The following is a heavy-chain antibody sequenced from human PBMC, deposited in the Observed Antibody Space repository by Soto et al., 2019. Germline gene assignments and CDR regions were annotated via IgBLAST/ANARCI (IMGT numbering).Heavy chain of an antibody. V-gene: IGHV3-23*01. J-gene: IGHJ5*02. CDR1: GFTFSTYA. CDR2: ISGSAGST. Sequence: PGGSLRLSCAASGFTFSTYAMSWVRQAPGKGLEWVPGISGSAGSTNYADSVKGRFTISRDNSKNTLYLQMNSLRAEDTAVYYCAKDLGSKVRGRFDPWGQGTLVTVSS. D-gene: IGHD3-10*01. CDR3: AKDLGSKVRGRFDP.